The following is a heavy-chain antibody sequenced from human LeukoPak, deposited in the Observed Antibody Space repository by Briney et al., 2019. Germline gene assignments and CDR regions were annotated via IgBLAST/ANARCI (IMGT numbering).Heavy chain of an antibody. CDR2: INPNSGGT. CDR1: GYTFTGYY. J-gene: IGHJ4*02. D-gene: IGHD3-3*01. CDR3: ARADDFWSGLANTLGY. Sequence: ASVKVSCQASGYTFTGYYMHWVRQAPGPGLEWMGWINPNSGGTNYAQKFQGRVTMTRDTSISTAYMELSRLRSDDTAVYYCARADDFWSGLANTLGYWGQGTLVTVSS. V-gene: IGHV1-2*02.